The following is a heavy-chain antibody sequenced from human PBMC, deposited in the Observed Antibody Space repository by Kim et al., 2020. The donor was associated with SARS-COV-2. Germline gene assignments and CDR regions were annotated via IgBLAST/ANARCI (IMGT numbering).Heavy chain of an antibody. CDR3: ARARGLPDY. J-gene: IGHJ4*02. CDR2: SYR. Sequence: SYRYYADSGKGRFTISRDNAKNSLYLQMNSLRAEDTAVYYCARARGLPDYWGQGTLVTVSS. D-gene: IGHD3-10*01. V-gene: IGHV3-21*01.